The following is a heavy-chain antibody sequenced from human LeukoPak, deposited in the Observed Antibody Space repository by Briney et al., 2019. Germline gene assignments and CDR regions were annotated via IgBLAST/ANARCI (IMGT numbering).Heavy chain of an antibody. CDR1: GDTFTGYY. J-gene: IGHJ5*02. V-gene: IGHV1-2*02. CDR2: INPNSGGT. D-gene: IGHD2-21*02. CDR3: ARGPPYCGGDCYPPVGNWFDP. Sequence: ASVKVSCKASGDTFTGYYMHWVRQAPGQGLEWMGWINPNSGGTNYAQKFQGRVTMTRDTSISTAYMELSRLRSDDTAVYYCARGPPYCGGDCYPPVGNWFDPWGQGTLVTVSS.